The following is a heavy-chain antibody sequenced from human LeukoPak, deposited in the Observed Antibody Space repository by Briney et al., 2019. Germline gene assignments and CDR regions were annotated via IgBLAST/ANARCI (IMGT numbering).Heavy chain of an antibody. V-gene: IGHV5-51*01. CDR3: ARRVAYNYAFDF. D-gene: IGHD5-18*01. Sequence: GESRKISGKGSGYTFTNYWIGWVRQIPGKGLEWMGIIYPGDSDTRYSPSFQGQVTISADKSISTAYLQWSSLKASDTAMYYCARRVAYNYAFDFWGQGTLVTVSS. CDR1: GYTFTNYW. CDR2: IYPGDSDT. J-gene: IGHJ4*02.